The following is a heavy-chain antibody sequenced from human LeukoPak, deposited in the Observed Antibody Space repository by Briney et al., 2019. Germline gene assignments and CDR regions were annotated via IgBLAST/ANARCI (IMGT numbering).Heavy chain of an antibody. D-gene: IGHD6-19*01. Sequence: GESLKISCKGSGYSFTSYWIGWVRQMPGKGLEWMGIIYPGDSDTRYSPSFQGQVTISADKSISTAYLQWSSLKASDTTMYYCASQGTYSSGWFGMDVWGKGTTVTVSS. CDR3: ASQGTYSSGWFGMDV. V-gene: IGHV5-51*01. CDR2: IYPGDSDT. J-gene: IGHJ6*04. CDR1: GYSFTSYW.